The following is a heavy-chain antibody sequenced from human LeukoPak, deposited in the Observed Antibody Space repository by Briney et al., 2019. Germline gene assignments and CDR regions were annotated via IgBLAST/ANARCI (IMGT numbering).Heavy chain of an antibody. CDR2: IYNSGST. V-gene: IGHV4-59*01. CDR3: ATVAAQQLGVGIDY. Sequence: PSETLSLTCTVSGGTISSYYLSWIRQPPGKGLEWIGDIYNSGSTYYNPSLKSRVTISRDRSKNQLSLKLSTLTAEDTAVYYCATVAAQQLGVGIDYWGQGTLVTVSS. D-gene: IGHD6-13*01. CDR1: GGTISSYY. J-gene: IGHJ4*02.